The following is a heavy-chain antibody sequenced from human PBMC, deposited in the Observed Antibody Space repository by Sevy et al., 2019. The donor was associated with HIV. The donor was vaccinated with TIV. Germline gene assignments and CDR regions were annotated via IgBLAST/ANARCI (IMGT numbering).Heavy chain of an antibody. D-gene: IGHD6-19*01. CDR2: IWYDGSNK. V-gene: IGHV3-33*01. CDR3: GRENIAVAGIGYYFDH. Sequence: GGSLRLSCVASGFTFSTYGMHWVRQAPGKGLEWVAVIWYDGSNKEYVDSVKGRFTISRDNSKDTLYLQMNSLRAEDTAVYYCGRENIAVAGIGYYFDHWGQGTLVTVSS. J-gene: IGHJ4*02. CDR1: GFTFSTYG.